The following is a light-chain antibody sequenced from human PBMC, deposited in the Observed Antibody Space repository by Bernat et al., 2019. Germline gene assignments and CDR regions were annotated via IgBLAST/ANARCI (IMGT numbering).Light chain of an antibody. CDR3: SSYTSSSTLNWV. V-gene: IGLV2-14*01. Sequence: HSALTQPASVSGSPGQSITISCTGTSSDVGGYNYVSWYQQHPGKAPKLMIYDVSNRPSGVSNRFSGSKSGNTASLTISGIQAEDEADYYCSSYTSSSTLNWVFGGGTKLTVL. J-gene: IGLJ3*02. CDR1: SSDVGGYNY. CDR2: DVS.